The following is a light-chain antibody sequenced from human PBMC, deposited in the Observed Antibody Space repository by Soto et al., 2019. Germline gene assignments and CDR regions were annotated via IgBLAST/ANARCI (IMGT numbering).Light chain of an antibody. V-gene: IGKV3-20*01. CDR1: QSVSSAY. CDR3: QQYGSSSTWT. CDR2: AAS. Sequence: EIVLTQSPGTLSLSPGERATLSCRASQSVSSAYLAWYQHKPGQPPTLLIYAASSRVTGIPDRFSGSGSGTDFTLTISRLEPEDFAAYYCQQYGSSSTWTFGQGTKVEIK. J-gene: IGKJ1*01.